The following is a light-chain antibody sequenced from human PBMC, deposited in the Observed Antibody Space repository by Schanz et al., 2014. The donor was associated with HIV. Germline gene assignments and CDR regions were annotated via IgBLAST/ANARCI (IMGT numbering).Light chain of an antibody. V-gene: IGLV2-14*03. Sequence: QSALTQPASVSGSPGQSITISCTGTSSDIGDYDFLSWYQQYPGKAPKVMVYDVTIRPSGASVRFSGSKSGNTASLTVSGLQAEDEADYYCSSYAGSSKLGVFGGGTKLTVL. CDR1: SSDIGDYDF. J-gene: IGLJ3*02. CDR3: SSYAGSSKLGV. CDR2: DVT.